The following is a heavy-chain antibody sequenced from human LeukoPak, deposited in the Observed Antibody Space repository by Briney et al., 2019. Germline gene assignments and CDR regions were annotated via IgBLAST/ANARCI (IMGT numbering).Heavy chain of an antibody. CDR2: IYTSGST. Sequence: PSETLSLTCTVSGGSISSGSYYWSWIRQPAGKGLEWIGRIYTSGSTNYNPSLKSRVTISVDTSKNQLSLKLSSVTAADTAVYYCARVNPYCSGGSCSYYFDYWGQGTLVTVSS. V-gene: IGHV4-61*02. J-gene: IGHJ4*02. CDR1: GGSISSGSYY. D-gene: IGHD2-15*01. CDR3: ARVNPYCSGGSCSYYFDY.